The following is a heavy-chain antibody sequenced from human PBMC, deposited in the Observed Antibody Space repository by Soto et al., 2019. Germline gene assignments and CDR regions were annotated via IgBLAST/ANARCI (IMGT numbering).Heavy chain of an antibody. CDR3: AHTEDIAVAA. CDR1: GFSLSTSGVG. D-gene: IGHD6-19*01. V-gene: IGHV2-5*02. Sequence: QITLKESGPTLVKPTQTLTLTCTFSGFSLSTSGVGVGWIRPPPGKALEWLALIYWDDDKRYSPSLKSRLTITKDTYKNRVVLTMTNMDPVDTARYYCAHTEDIAVAAWGQGTLVTVSS. CDR2: IYWDDDK. J-gene: IGHJ5*02.